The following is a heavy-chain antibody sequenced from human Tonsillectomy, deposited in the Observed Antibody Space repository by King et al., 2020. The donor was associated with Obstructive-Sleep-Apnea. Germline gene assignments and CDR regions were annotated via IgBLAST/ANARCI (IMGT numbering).Heavy chain of an antibody. CDR1: VGSISSGGYY. CDR2: IFYSGST. D-gene: IGHD4-17*01. V-gene: IGHV4-31*03. CDR3: ARGSDYGDYDGSLDFDY. J-gene: IGHJ4*02. Sequence: QLQESGPGLVKPSQTLSLTCTVSVGSISSGGYYWSWIRQHPGKGLEWIGYIFYSGSTYYNPSLKSRVTISVDTSKNQFSLKLSSVIAADTAVYYCARGSDYGDYDGSLDFDYWGQGTLVTVSS.